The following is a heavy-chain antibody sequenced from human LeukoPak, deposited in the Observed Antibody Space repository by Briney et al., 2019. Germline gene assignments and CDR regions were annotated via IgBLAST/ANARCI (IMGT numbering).Heavy chain of an antibody. Sequence: ASVNVSCTASGYTFTGYYMHWVRQAPGQGLEWMGWINPNSGGTNYAQKFQGRVTMTRDTSISTAYMELSRLRSDDTAVYYCARVSWFPGTSYYYMDVWGKGTTVTVSS. CDR1: GYTFTGYY. J-gene: IGHJ6*03. CDR2: INPNSGGT. D-gene: IGHD1-1*01. V-gene: IGHV1-2*02. CDR3: ARVSWFPGTSYYYMDV.